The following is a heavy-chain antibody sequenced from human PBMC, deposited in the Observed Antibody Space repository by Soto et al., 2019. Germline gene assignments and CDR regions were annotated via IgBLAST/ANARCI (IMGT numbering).Heavy chain of an antibody. V-gene: IGHV3-30*18. CDR2: ISYDGSNK. J-gene: IGHJ4*02. Sequence: GGSLRLSCAASGFTFSSYGMHWVRQAPGKGLEWVAVISYDGSNKYYADSVKGRFTISRDNSKNTLYLQMNSLRAEDTAVYYCAKDPSGWSNYFDYWGQGTLVTVSS. CDR1: GFTFSSYG. CDR3: AKDPSGWSNYFDY. D-gene: IGHD6-19*01.